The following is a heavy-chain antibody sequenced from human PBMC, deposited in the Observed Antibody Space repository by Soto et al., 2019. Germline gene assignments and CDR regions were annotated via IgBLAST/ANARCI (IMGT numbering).Heavy chain of an antibody. D-gene: IGHD5-18*01. Sequence: PGGSLRLSCAASGFTFSSYAMSWVRQAPGKGLEWVSTISDSGISTSYADSVKGRFTLFRDNSKKTLFLQMNSLRAEDTALYYCAKTWGYNYDYWGQGTLVTVSS. CDR1: GFTFSSYA. V-gene: IGHV3-23*01. CDR3: AKTWGYNYDY. CDR2: ISDSGIST. J-gene: IGHJ4*02.